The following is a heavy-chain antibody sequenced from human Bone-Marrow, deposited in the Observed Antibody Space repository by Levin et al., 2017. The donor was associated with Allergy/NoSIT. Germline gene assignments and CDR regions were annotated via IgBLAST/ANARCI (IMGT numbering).Heavy chain of an antibody. CDR3: ARESVYYGSGSWIDC. J-gene: IGHJ4*02. D-gene: IGHD3-10*01. V-gene: IGHV4-31*02. CDR2: IYYPGNT. CDR1: GESVRSSGFY. Sequence: SPTLSLTCTVSGESVRSSGFYWTWIRQYPGKGLEWIGHIYYPGNTSYNPSLKSRVSISEDRSKNQFSLKLDSVTAADTAVYYCARESVYYGSGSWIDCWGQGTLVTVSS.